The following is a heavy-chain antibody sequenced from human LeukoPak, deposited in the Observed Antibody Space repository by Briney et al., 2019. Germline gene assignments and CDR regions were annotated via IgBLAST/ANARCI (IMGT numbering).Heavy chain of an antibody. Sequence: GGPLRLSCAASGFTFSSYGMHWVRQAPGKGLEWVAVIWYDGSNKYYADSVKGRFTISRDNSKNTLYLHMNSLRAEDTAVYDCARGEDIASAGTSHWGQGTLVTVSS. CDR2: IWYDGSNK. V-gene: IGHV3-33*01. CDR3: ARGEDIASAGTSH. J-gene: IGHJ4*02. CDR1: GFTFSSYG. D-gene: IGHD6-13*01.